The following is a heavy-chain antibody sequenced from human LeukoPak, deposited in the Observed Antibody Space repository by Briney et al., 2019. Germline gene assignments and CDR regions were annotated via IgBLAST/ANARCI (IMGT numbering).Heavy chain of an antibody. J-gene: IGHJ4*02. D-gene: IGHD4-17*01. CDR2: IYYSGST. CDR3: AGTTVPFDY. CDR1: GGSISSSSYY. V-gene: IGHV4-39*01. Sequence: PSETLSLTCTVSGGSISSSSYYWGWICQPPGKGLEWIGSIYYSGSTYYNPSLKSRVTISVDTSKNQFSLKLSSVTAADTAVYYCAGTTVPFDYWGQGTLVTVSS.